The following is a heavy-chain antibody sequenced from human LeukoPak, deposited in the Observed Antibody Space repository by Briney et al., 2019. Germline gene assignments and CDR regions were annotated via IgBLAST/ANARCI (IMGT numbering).Heavy chain of an antibody. CDR3: ARGPSGYHNT. Sequence: GGSLRLSCAASGFTFSSYGMHWVRQAPAKGLDWVAFIRYDGRNKYYAASVKGRFTISRDNSKNTLYLQMNSLRAQDTAVYYCARGPSGYHNTGGQGTLVTVSS. V-gene: IGHV3-30*02. CDR1: GFTFSSYG. D-gene: IGHD5-12*01. CDR2: IRYDGRNK. J-gene: IGHJ4*02.